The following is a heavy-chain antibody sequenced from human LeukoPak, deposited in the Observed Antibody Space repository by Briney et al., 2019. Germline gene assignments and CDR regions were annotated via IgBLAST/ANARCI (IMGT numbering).Heavy chain of an antibody. D-gene: IGHD2-2*01. V-gene: IGHV3-23*01. J-gene: IGHJ4*02. CDR1: GFTFSSYS. Sequence: GGSLRLSCAASGFTFSSYSMNWVRQAPGKGLEWVSAISGSYGSTYYADSVKGRFTISRDNSKNTLYLQMNSLRAEDTAIYYCAKETYIVVVPGALFDYWGQGTLVTVSS. CDR3: AKETYIVVVPGALFDY. CDR2: ISGSYGST.